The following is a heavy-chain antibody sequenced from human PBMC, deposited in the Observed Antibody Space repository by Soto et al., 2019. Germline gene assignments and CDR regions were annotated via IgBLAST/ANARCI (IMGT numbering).Heavy chain of an antibody. Sequence: QVQLVESGGGVVQPGRYLRLSCAASGFTFSSYGMHWVRQAPGKGLERVAVIWDDGSNKYYADSVKGRFTISRDNSKNTLYLQMNSLRAEDTAVFDCARDGGCRDGYTVGCNWFDPWGQGTLVTVSS. CDR1: GFTFSSYG. D-gene: IGHD5-12*01. CDR2: IWDDGSNK. CDR3: ARDGGCRDGYTVGCNWFDP. V-gene: IGHV3-33*01. J-gene: IGHJ5*02.